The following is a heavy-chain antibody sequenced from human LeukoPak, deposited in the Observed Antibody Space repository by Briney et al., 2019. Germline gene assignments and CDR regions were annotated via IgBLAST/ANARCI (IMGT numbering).Heavy chain of an antibody. Sequence: PGGSLRLSCTASDFILSTYAMSWVRQAPGKGLEWVSSISGNGAHPYYADSVRGRFSISRDFSRNAVFLQMCSLRVEDTATYYCAKAVDGRGYYFERGADFWGQGTMVTVSS. J-gene: IGHJ4*02. D-gene: IGHD3-22*01. CDR3: AKAVDGRGYYFERGADF. CDR1: DFILSTYA. CDR2: ISGNGAHP. V-gene: IGHV3-23*01.